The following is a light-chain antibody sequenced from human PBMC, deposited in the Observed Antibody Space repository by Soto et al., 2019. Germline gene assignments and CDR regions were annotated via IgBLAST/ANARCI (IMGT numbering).Light chain of an antibody. V-gene: IGLV2-14*03. CDR1: SSDVGAYKY. Sequence: QSVLTQSSSASVSGSPGQSITISCTGTSSDVGAYKYVSWYQHYPGKAPKLIIYDVSHRPSGVSNRFSGSKSGNTASLTISGLQAEDEADYYCFSCATSSTLGLSLGLFGGGTKLTVL. CDR2: DVS. J-gene: IGLJ2*01. CDR3: FSCATSSTLGLSLGL.